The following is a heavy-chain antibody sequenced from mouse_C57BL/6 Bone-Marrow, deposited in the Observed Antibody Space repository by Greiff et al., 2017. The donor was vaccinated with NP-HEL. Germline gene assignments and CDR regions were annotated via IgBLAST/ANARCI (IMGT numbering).Heavy chain of an antibody. J-gene: IGHJ3*01. CDR2: ISSGGSYN. CDR3: ASPYDYDVAWFAY. D-gene: IGHD2-4*01. Sequence: EVQLQESGGDLVKPGGSLKLSCAASGFTFSSYGMSWVRQTPDKRLEWVATISSGGSYNYYPDSVKGRFTISRDNAKNTLYLQMSSLKSEDTAMYYCASPYDYDVAWFAYWGQGTLVTVSA. V-gene: IGHV5-6*01. CDR1: GFTFSSYG.